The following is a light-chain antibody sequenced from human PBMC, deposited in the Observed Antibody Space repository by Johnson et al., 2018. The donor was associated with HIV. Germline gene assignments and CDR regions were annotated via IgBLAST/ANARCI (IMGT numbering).Light chain of an antibody. CDR1: SSNIGNNY. CDR3: ATCDNSLRV. J-gene: IGLJ1*01. CDR2: ETT. Sequence: QSVLTQSPSVSAAPGQKVTISCSGSSSNIGNNYVSWYQQLPGTAPKLLIYETTKLPSGIPDRFSGSRSGTSATLGITGLQTGDEADYYCATCDNSLRVFGTGTKVTVL. V-gene: IGLV1-51*02.